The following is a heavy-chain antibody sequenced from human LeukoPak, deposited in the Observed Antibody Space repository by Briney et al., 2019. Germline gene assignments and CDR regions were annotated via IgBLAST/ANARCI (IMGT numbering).Heavy chain of an antibody. J-gene: IGHJ4*02. CDR3: ARDRRITMVRGPIDY. CDR1: GFTFSSYA. Sequence: GRSLRLTCAASGFTFSSYAMHWVRQAPGKGLEWVAVISYDGSNKYYADSVKGRFTISRDNSKNTLYLRMNSLRAEDTAVYYCARDRRITMVRGPIDYWGQGTLVTVSS. D-gene: IGHD3-10*01. V-gene: IGHV3-30-3*01. CDR2: ISYDGSNK.